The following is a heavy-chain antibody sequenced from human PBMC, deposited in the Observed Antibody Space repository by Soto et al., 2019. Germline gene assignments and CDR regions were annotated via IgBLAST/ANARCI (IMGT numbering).Heavy chain of an antibody. CDR1: GGTFSSYA. J-gene: IGHJ4*02. Sequence: QVQLVQSGAEVKKPGSSVKVSCMTSGGTFSSYAIRWVRQAPGQGLEWMGGMIPIFGTANYAQKFQGRVTITSDESTSTAYMELSSLRSEDTAVYYCARGYDSSGYTFVFDYWGQGTLVTVSS. V-gene: IGHV1-69*05. CDR2: MIPIFGTA. D-gene: IGHD3-22*01. CDR3: ARGYDSSGYTFVFDY.